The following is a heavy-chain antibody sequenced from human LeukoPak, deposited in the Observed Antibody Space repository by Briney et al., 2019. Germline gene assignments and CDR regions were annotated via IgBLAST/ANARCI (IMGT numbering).Heavy chain of an antibody. V-gene: IGHV3-30*18. CDR2: TSYDGSNK. D-gene: IGHD3-3*01. CDR3: AKDGGYDFWSGYYFDY. J-gene: IGHJ4*02. Sequence: GGSLRLSCVASGFTFSSYGMHWVRQAPGKGLEWVAVTSYDGSNKYYADSVKGRFTISRDNSKNTLYLRMNSLRVEDTAVYYCAKDGGYDFWSGYYFDYWGQGTLVTVSS. CDR1: GFTFSSYG.